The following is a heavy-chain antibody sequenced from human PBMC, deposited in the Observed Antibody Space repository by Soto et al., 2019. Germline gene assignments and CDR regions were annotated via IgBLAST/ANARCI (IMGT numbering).Heavy chain of an antibody. V-gene: IGHV3-23*01. D-gene: IGHD1-26*01. CDR3: ASGRGRYFYYGMDV. Sequence: EVQLLESGGGLVQPGGSLRLSCAASGFTFSSYAITWVRQAPGKGLEWVSVISGSGDRTYYADSVKGRFTISRDNSKNTLYLHMNSLRAEDTAVYYCASGRGRYFYYGMDVWGQGTTVTFSS. J-gene: IGHJ6*02. CDR2: ISGSGDRT. CDR1: GFTFSSYA.